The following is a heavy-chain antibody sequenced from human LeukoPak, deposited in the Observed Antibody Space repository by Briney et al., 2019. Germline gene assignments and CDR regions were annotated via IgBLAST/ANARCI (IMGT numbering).Heavy chain of an antibody. Sequence: GGSLRLSCAASGFTFSSYVMSWVRQAPGKGLEWVSSISNSGGSTYYADSVKGRFTISRDNSKNTLYLQMNSLRAEDTAVYYCTRRNKDDRSGYYYDWGQGTLVTVSS. CDR3: TRRNKDDRSGYYYD. V-gene: IGHV3-23*01. CDR2: ISNSGGST. J-gene: IGHJ4*02. CDR1: GFTFSSYV. D-gene: IGHD3-22*01.